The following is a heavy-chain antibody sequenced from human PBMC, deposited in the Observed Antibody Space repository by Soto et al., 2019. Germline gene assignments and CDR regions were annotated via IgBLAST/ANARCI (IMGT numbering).Heavy chain of an antibody. CDR3: ERDGRERVRGVTPVRYCYYGMDD. Sequence: SETLSLGCTVSGGSVSGGSYYCSWIRQPPGRGREWIGYIYYSGSTNYNPSLKSRVTISVDTSKNQFSLKRSSVTAADTAVYYCERDGRERVRGVTPVRYCYYGMDDWGEGTTDTVSS. CDR2: IYYSGST. V-gene: IGHV4-61*01. CDR1: GGSVSGGSYY. J-gene: IGHJ6*02. D-gene: IGHD3-10*01.